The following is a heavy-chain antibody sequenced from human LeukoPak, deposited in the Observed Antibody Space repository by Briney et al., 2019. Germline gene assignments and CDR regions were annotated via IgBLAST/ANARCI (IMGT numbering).Heavy chain of an antibody. J-gene: IGHJ4*02. V-gene: IGHV3-7*01. CDR1: GFTFSSYW. CDR3: PKVVQGFCSVTSCSLDY. Sequence: QAGGSLRLSCAASGFTFSSYWMSWVRQAPGKGLEWVANIKRDGSEKYYVDSVKGRFTVSRDNAKNSLYLQMNSLRAEDTAVYYCPKVVQGFCSVTSCSLDYWGQGTLVTVSS. D-gene: IGHD2-2*01. CDR2: IKRDGSEK.